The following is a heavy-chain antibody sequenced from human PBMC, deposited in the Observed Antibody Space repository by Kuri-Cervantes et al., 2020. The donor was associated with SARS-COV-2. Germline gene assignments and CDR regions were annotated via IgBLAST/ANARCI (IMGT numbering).Heavy chain of an antibody. J-gene: IGHJ4*02. D-gene: IGHD2-15*01. V-gene: IGHV4-39*07. CDR1: GGSISSSSYY. CDR3: ARSVCSGGSCRLKGGPYYFDY. CDR2: IYHSGST. Sequence: SETLSLTCTVSGGSISSSSYYWGWIRQPPGKGLEWIGSIYHSGSTYYNPSLKSRVTISVDTSKNQFSLKLSSVTAADTAVYYCARSVCSGGSCRLKGGPYYFDYWGQGTLVTVSS.